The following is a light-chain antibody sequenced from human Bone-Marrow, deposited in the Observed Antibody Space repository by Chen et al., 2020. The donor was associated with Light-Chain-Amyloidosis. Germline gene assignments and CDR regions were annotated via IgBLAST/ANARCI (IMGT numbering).Light chain of an antibody. J-gene: IGLJ2*01. CDR3: QSADSSGTYEVI. Sequence: SSELTQPPPVAVSTGPTAWTTGWGDALPTNYAYLYQQKPGQAPVLVIHRDTERPSGISERFSGYSSGTTATLTISGVQAEDEADYHCQSADSSGTYEVIFGGGTKLTVL. CDR1: ALPTNY. V-gene: IGLV3-25*03. CDR2: RDT.